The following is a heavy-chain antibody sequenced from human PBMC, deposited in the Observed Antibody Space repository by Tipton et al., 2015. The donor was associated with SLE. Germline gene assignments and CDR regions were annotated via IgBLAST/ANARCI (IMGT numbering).Heavy chain of an antibody. CDR1: GGSITSTNW. J-gene: IGHJ4*02. Sequence: TLSLTCAVSGGSITSTNWWSWLRQPPGKGLEWIAEISHTGSTNYNPSLKSRVTISLDKSKNQFSLDLTSVTAADTAVYYCARATNAEGVFDYWGQGTLVTVSS. CDR2: ISHTGST. D-gene: IGHD2-2*01. V-gene: IGHV4-4*02. CDR3: ARATNAEGVFDY.